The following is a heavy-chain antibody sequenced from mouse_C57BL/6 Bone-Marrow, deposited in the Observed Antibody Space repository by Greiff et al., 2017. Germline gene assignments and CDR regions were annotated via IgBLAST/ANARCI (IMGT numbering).Heavy chain of an antibody. D-gene: IGHD1-1*01. J-gene: IGHJ2*01. CDR3: TRSKVLRPLDY. CDR1: GYTFTSYW. CDR2: IYPGNSDT. V-gene: IGHV1-5*01. Sequence: VQLQQSGTVLARPGASVKMSCKTSGYTFTSYWMHWVKQRPGQGLEWIGDIYPGNSDTSYNQKFKGKATLTAVTSAGTAYMELSSLTNEDSAFYYCTRSKVLRPLDYWGQGTTLTVSS.